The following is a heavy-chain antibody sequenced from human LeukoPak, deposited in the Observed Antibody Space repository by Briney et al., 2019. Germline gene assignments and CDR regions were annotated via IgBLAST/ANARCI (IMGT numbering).Heavy chain of an antibody. CDR3: ATVYYDSSGYLP. D-gene: IGHD3-22*01. CDR2: FDPEDGET. V-gene: IGHV1-24*01. CDR1: GYTLTELS. J-gene: IGHJ4*02. Sequence: ASVKVSCKVSGYTLTELSMHWVRQAPGKRLEWMGGFDPEDGETIYAQKFQGRVTMTEDTSTDTAYMELCSLRPEDTAVYYCATVYYDSSGYLPWGQGTLVTVSS.